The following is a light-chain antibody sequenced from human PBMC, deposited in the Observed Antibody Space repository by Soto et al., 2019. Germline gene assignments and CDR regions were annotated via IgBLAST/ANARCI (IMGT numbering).Light chain of an antibody. CDR1: SSDVGGYNY. V-gene: IGLV2-8*01. CDR2: EVS. CDR3: SSYAGSNNVV. Sequence: QSALTQPLSAAGSPGQSGTISCTGTSSDVGGYNYVSCYQHHPGKAPKLMVYEVSKPPSGVPDRFSGSKSGNTASLTVSGLQADDEADYCCSSYAGSNNVVFGAGTQFTVL. J-gene: IGLJ2*01.